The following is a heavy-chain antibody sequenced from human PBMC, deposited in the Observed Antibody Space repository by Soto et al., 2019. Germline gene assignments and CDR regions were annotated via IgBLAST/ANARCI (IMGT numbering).Heavy chain of an antibody. V-gene: IGHV3-33*01. CDR2: IWYDGSYK. J-gene: IGHJ4*02. D-gene: IGHD6-13*01. CDR1: GFTFTTSG. CDR3: ASGNWKSGYFDF. Sequence: QVQLVESGGGVVQPGRSLRLSCAASGFTFTTSGMHWVRQAPGKGLEWVAVIWYDGSYKYNTDSVKGRFTISRDNSRNTLYLQMSSLRAEDTAVYHCASGNWKSGYFDFWVEGTLVTVSS.